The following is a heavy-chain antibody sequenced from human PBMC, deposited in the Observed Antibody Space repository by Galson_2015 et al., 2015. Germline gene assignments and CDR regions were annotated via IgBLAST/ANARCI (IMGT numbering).Heavy chain of an antibody. J-gene: IGHJ4*02. V-gene: IGHV2-5*02. Sequence: PALVKPTQTLTLTCTFSGFSLNTSGVAVGWIRQPPGKALEWLTLIYWDDDKRYSPSLKSRLTITKDTSKNQVALTMTNMDPVDTATYYCAHRPDQNWNDCYFDYWGQGTLVTVSS. CDR3: AHRPDQNWNDCYFDY. D-gene: IGHD1-1*01. CDR2: IYWDDDK. CDR1: GFSLNTSGVA.